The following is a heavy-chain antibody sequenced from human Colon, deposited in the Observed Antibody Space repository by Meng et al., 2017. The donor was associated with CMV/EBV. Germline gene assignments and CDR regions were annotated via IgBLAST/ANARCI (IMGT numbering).Heavy chain of an antibody. V-gene: IGHV3-7*01. CDR1: GFSFRNYW. D-gene: IGHD3-3*01. J-gene: IGHJ4*02. Sequence: GESLKISCGGSGFSFRNYWMSWVRQAPGKGLEWVANIKQDGSDTYYVDSVRGRFTVSRDNAKNSLYLQMNSLRAEDTAVYYCVKGNRVTDYDFWSGYFPEDYWGQGTLVTVSS. CDR2: IKQDGSDT. CDR3: VKGNRVTDYDFWSGYFPEDY.